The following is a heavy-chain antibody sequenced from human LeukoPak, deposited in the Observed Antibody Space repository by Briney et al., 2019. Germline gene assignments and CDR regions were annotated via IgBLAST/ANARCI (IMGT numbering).Heavy chain of an antibody. J-gene: IGHJ3*02. CDR2: ISSSSSYI. CDR1: GFTFSSYS. Sequence: PGGSLRLSCVASGFTFSSYSMNWVRQAPGKVLEWVSFISSSSSYIYYADSVKGRFTISRDNAKNSLYLQMNSLRAEDTAVYYRTTDLRICSGGSCYSSDAFDIWGQGTMVIVSS. V-gene: IGHV3-21*01. CDR3: TTDLRICSGGSCYSSDAFDI. D-gene: IGHD2-15*01.